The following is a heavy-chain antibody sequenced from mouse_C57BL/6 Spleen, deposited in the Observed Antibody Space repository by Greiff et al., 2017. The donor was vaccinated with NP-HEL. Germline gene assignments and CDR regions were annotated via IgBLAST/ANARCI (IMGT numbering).Heavy chain of an antibody. CDR2: FHPYNDDT. CDR3: ARRVTTVVAPYFDY. D-gene: IGHD1-1*01. J-gene: IGHJ2*01. Sequence: VQRVESGAELVKPGASVKMSCKASGYTFTTYPIEWMKQNHGKSLEWIGNFHPYNDDTKYNEKFKGKATLTVEKSSSTVYLELSRLTSDDSAVYYCARRVTTVVAPYFDYWGQGTTLTVSS. CDR1: GYTFTTYP. V-gene: IGHV1-47*01.